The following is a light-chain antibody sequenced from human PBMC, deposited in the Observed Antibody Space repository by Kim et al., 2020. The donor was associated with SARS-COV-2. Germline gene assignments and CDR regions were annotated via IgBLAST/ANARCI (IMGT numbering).Light chain of an antibody. CDR3: SSYTSSSTLV. Sequence: GPAITISCTGTSRDGGGYKYVSWYQQHPGKAPKLMIYDVSNRPSGVSNRFSGSKSGNTASLTISGLQAEDEADYYCSSYTSSSTLVFGGGAQLTVL. CDR2: DVS. J-gene: IGLJ2*01. V-gene: IGLV2-14*03. CDR1: SRDGGGYKY.